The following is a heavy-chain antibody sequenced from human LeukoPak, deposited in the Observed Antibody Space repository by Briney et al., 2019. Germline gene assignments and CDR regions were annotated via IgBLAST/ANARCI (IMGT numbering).Heavy chain of an antibody. CDR3: ARTLAVAGDNWFDP. CDR2: MNPNSGNT. V-gene: IGHV1-8*02. CDR1: GGTFSSYA. Sequence: VASVKVSCKASGGTFSSYAINWVRQATGQGLEWMGWMNPNSGNTGYAQKFQGRVTMTRNTSISTAYMELSSLRSEDTAVYYCARTLAVAGDNWFDPWGQGTLVTVSS. J-gene: IGHJ5*02. D-gene: IGHD6-19*01.